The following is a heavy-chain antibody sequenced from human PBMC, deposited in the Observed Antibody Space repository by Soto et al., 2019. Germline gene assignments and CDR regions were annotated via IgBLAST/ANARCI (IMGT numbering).Heavy chain of an antibody. CDR1: GGSISSYY. Sequence: SETLSLTCTVSGGSISSYYWSWIRQPPGEGLEWIGYIYYSGSTNFNPSLKSRVTISVDTSKKQFSLKLSSVTAADTALYYCARGNEGAFDYWGQGTLVTVSS. D-gene: IGHD1-1*01. V-gene: IGHV4-59*01. CDR2: IYYSGST. CDR3: ARGNEGAFDY. J-gene: IGHJ4*02.